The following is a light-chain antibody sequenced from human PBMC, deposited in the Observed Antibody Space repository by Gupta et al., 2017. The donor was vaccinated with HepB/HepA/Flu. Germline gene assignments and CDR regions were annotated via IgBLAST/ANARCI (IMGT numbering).Light chain of an antibody. CDR3: RQCNIGPPVT. V-gene: IGKV3-15*01. Sequence: IVMTQSPATLSVSPGESATLSCRASQSLGSRLAGYQQKPGQAPRLLIYGASTRATGMPARFIGSRSETEYTLTISSLQSEDYAVYYCRQCNIGPPVTFGAGTKVEIK. J-gene: IGKJ4*01. CDR2: GAS. CDR1: QSLGSR.